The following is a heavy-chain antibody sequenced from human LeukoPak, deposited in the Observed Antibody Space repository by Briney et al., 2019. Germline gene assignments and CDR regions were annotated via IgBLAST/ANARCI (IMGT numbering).Heavy chain of an antibody. D-gene: IGHD6-13*01. J-gene: IGHJ4*02. CDR3: ARSIPYGTTWYGRSDY. CDR2: IKPDGTTK. CDR1: GFPFSSYS. Sequence: GGSLRLSCVASGFPFSSYSMTWVRQAPGKGLEWVANIKPDGTTKFYVDSVKGRFTISRDNALNSLYLQMNSLRAEDTAIYYCARSIPYGTTWYGRSDYWGQGTLVTVSS. V-gene: IGHV3-7*03.